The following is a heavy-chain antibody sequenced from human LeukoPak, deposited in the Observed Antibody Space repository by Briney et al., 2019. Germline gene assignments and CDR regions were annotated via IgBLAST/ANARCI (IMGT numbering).Heavy chain of an antibody. CDR1: GFTFSTYA. J-gene: IGHJ5*02. Sequence: PGRSLRLSCAASGFTFSTYAMTWVRQAPGKGLVWLSRIKNDGSITSYADSVKGRFTISRDNAKNTLYLQMNSLRVEDTAVYYCTKSDWFDPWGQGTLVTVSS. D-gene: IGHD3-3*01. V-gene: IGHV3-74*01. CDR2: IKNDGSIT. CDR3: TKSDWFDP.